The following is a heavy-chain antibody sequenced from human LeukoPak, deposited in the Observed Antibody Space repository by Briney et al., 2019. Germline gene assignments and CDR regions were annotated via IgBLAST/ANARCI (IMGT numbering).Heavy chain of an antibody. CDR2: IIPILGIA. J-gene: IGHJ4*02. CDR3: ARGGYSSGWSYLYFHY. Sequence: SVKVSCKASGGTFSIYAISWVRQAPGQGLEGMGRIIPILGIANYAQKFQGRVTITADKSTSTAYMELSSLRSEDTAVYYCARGGYSSGWSYLYFHYWGQGTLVTVSS. V-gene: IGHV1-69*04. D-gene: IGHD6-19*01. CDR1: GGTFSIYA.